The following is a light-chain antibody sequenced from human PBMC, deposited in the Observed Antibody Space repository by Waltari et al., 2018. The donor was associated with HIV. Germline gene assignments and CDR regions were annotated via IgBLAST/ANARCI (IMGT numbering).Light chain of an antibody. Sequence: DIVITQSPDSLAVSLGERATINCRSSQSVLYSSNNKNYLAWYQQKPGQPPKLLIYWASTRESGVPDRFSGSASGTDFTLTISSLQAEDVAVYYCQQYYSTPYTLGQGTKLEIK. J-gene: IGKJ2*01. V-gene: IGKV4-1*01. CDR1: QSVLYSSNNKNY. CDR3: QQYYSTPYT. CDR2: WAS.